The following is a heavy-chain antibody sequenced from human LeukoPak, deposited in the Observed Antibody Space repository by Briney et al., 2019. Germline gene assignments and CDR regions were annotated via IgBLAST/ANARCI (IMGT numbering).Heavy chain of an antibody. Sequence: SETLSLTCTVSGGSINSGGYYWSWIRQHPGKGLEWIGYIYYSGSTYYNPSLKSRVTISVDTSKNQFSLKLSSVTAADTAVYYCAREVAVAGGGYWGQGTLVTVSS. CDR1: GGSINSGGYY. CDR3: AREVAVAGGGY. V-gene: IGHV4-31*03. CDR2: IYYSGST. D-gene: IGHD6-19*01. J-gene: IGHJ4*02.